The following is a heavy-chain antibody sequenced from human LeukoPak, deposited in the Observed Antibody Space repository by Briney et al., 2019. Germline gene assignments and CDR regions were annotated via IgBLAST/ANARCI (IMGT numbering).Heavy chain of an antibody. CDR3: ARDPGGGSDY. CDR1: GGSISSDGYS. J-gene: IGHJ4*02. Sequence: SETLSLTCAVSGGSISSDGYSWSWIRQPPGKGLEWIGYIYHSGSTYYNPSLKSRVTISVDTSKNQFSLKLSPVTAADTAVYYCARDPGGGSDYWGQGTLVTVSS. V-gene: IGHV4-30-2*01. D-gene: IGHD3-16*01. CDR2: IYHSGST.